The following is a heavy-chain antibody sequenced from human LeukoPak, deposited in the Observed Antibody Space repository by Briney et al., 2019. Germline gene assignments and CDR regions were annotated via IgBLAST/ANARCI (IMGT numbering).Heavy chain of an antibody. CDR2: TRNKANSYTT. V-gene: IGHV3-72*01. D-gene: IGHD3-10*01. Sequence: PGGSLRLSCAASGFTFSDHYMDWVRQAPGKGLEWVGRTRNKANSYTTEYAASVKGRFTISRDDSKNSLYLQMNSLKTEDTAVYYCARDRGAYCFDYWGQGTLVTVSS. CDR1: GFTFSDHY. CDR3: ARDRGAYCFDY. J-gene: IGHJ4*02.